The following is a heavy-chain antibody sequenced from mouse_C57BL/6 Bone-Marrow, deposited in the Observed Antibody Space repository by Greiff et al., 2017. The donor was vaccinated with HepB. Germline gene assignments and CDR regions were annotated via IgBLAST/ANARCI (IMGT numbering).Heavy chain of an antibody. V-gene: IGHV1-81*01. J-gene: IGHJ4*01. D-gene: IGHD1-1*01. Sequence: QVQLKESGAELARPGASVKLSCKASGYTFTSYGISWVKQRTGQGLEWIGEIYPRSGNTYYNEKFKGKATLTAYKSSSTAYMELRSLTSEDSAVYFCARDGSSYFYAMDYWGQGTSVTVSS. CDR1: GYTFTSYG. CDR3: ARDGSSYFYAMDY. CDR2: IYPRSGNT.